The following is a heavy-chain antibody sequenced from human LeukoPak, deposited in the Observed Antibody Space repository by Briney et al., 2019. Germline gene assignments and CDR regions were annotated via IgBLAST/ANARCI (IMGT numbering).Heavy chain of an antibody. CDR3: ARTRTYYYGSGSYFDY. V-gene: IGHV4-34*01. D-gene: IGHD3-10*01. Sequence: PSETLSLTCVVYGGSFSGYYWSWIRQPPGKGLEWIGEINHSGSTNYNPSLKSRVTISVDTSKNQFSLKLSSVTAADTAVYYCARTRTYYYGSGSYFDYWGQGTLVTVSS. CDR1: GGSFSGYY. CDR2: INHSGST. J-gene: IGHJ4*02.